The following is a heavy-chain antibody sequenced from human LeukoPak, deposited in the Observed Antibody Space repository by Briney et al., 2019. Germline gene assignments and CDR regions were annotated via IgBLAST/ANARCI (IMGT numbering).Heavy chain of an antibody. CDR3: AKAAYDSSGYYFDY. J-gene: IGHJ4*02. CDR1: GFTFSSYA. V-gene: IGHV3-30-3*01. CDR2: ISYDGSNQ. Sequence: PGRSLRLSCAASGFTFSSYAMHWVRQAPGKGLEWVAFISYDGSNQYYPDSVQGRFTISRDNSKNTLYLQMNSLRAEDTAVYYCAKAAYDSSGYYFDYWGQGTLVTVSS. D-gene: IGHD3-22*01.